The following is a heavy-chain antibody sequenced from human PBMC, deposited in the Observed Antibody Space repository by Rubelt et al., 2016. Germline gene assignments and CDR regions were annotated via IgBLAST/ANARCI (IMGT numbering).Heavy chain of an antibody. CDR3: ARSTDDAINDAFDI. Sequence: VSSISSSSSYIYYADSVKGRFTISRDNAKNSLYLQMNSLRAEDTAVYYCARSTDDAINDAFDIWGQGTMVTVSS. V-gene: IGHV3-21*01. D-gene: IGHD1-1*01. CDR2: ISSSSSYI. J-gene: IGHJ3*02.